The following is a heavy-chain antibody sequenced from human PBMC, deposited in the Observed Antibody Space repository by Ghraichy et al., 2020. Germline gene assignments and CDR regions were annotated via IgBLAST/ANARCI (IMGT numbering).Heavy chain of an antibody. CDR1: GYTFTGYY. V-gene: IGHV1-2*02. CDR3: ARDNYKTGDAFDI. J-gene: IGHJ3*02. Sequence: ASVKVSYKASGYTFTGYYMHWVRQAPGQGLEWMGWINPNSGGTNYARKFQGRVTMTRDTSISTAYMELSRLRSDDTAVYYCARDNYKTGDAFDIWGQGTMVTVSS. D-gene: IGHD1-7*01. CDR2: INPNSGGT.